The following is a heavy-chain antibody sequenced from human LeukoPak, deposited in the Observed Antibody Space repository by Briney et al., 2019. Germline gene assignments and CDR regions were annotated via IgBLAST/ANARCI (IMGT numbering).Heavy chain of an antibody. J-gene: IGHJ4*02. CDR1: AFTFSSYS. D-gene: IGHD6-6*01. V-gene: IGHV3-21*01. Sequence: GGSLRLSCAASAFTFSSYSMNWVRQAPGKGLEWVSSISSSSSYIYYADLVKGRFTISRDNAKNSLYLQMNSLRAEDTAVYYCARGWYSSSSHIDYWGQGTLVTVSS. CDR2: ISSSSSYI. CDR3: ARGWYSSSSHIDY.